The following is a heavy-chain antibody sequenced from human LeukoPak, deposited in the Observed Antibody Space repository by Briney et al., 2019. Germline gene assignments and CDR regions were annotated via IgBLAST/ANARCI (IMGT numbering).Heavy chain of an antibody. CDR1: GGSFSGYY. CDR3: ARDADYDTLTGYSGFDI. Sequence: SETLSLTCAVYGGSFSGYYWVWIRQPPGKGLEWIGSIYYGGSTHYNPSLKSRVTISLDTSKKQFSLKVRSVTAADTALYFCARDADYDTLTGYSGFDIWGQGTLVTVSS. CDR2: IYYGGST. J-gene: IGHJ4*02. D-gene: IGHD3-9*01. V-gene: IGHV4-34*09.